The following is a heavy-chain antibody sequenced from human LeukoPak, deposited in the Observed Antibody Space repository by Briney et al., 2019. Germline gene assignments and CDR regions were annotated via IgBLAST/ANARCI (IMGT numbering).Heavy chain of an antibody. CDR3: AREAQLFDTDYYGMDV. V-gene: IGHV4-34*01. J-gene: IGHJ6*02. D-gene: IGHD6-6*01. Sequence: PSETLSLTCAVYGGSFSGYYWSWIRQPPGKGLEWIGEINHSGSTNYNPSLKSRVTISVDTSKNQFSLKLSSVTAADTAVYYCAREAQLFDTDYYGMDVWGQGTTVTVSS. CDR1: GGSFSGYY. CDR2: INHSGST.